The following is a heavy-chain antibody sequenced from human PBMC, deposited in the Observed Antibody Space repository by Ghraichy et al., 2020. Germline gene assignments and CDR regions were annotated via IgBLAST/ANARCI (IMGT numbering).Heavy chain of an antibody. CDR2: IHYSGST. D-gene: IGHD3-16*01. V-gene: IGHV4-59*08. CDR3: ARHVLSTSGGRDYDY. Sequence: SETLSLTCTVSGGSISGYYWSWIRQPPGKGLEWIGYIHYSGSTNYNPSFLGRVAMSVDTSRNQFSLHLNSVTAADTAVYFCARHVLSTSGGRDYDYWGQGTLVTVSS. CDR1: GGSISGYY. J-gene: IGHJ4*02.